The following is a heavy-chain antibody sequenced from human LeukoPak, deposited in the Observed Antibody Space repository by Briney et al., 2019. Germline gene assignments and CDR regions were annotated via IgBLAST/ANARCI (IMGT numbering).Heavy chain of an antibody. CDR3: AKDPQTYYYDSSGYYGVLWFAP. J-gene: IGHJ5*02. D-gene: IGHD3-22*01. V-gene: IGHV3-9*01. CDR1: GFTFDDDA. Sequence: GRSLRLSCAAAGFTFDDDAMHWVRQAPGKGLEWVSGISWNGGSICDADSVKGRFTISRDKAKNSLYLQMTSLRAEDTALYHCAKDPQTYYYDSSGYYGVLWFAPWGQGTLVTVSS. CDR2: ISWNGGSI.